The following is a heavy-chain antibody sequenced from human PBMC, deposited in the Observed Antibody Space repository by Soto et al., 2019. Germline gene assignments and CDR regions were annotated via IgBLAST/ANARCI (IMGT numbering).Heavy chain of an antibody. CDR1: TPTFSNAW. D-gene: IGHD2-21*01. V-gene: IGHV3-15*01. J-gene: IGHJ4*02. Sequence: EVHLVXSGGGLVNPGGSLRLSCAVSTPTFSNAWMSWVRQAPGKGLEWVGRIKTNTEAGTTDYAAPVKGXXTXXXXXSXXXXXXXXXXXXXXXXXXXXCXTGAVXVGIXYSSVSDSWGQGTLVTVSX. CDR3: XTGAVXVGIXYSSVSDS. CDR2: IKTNTEAGTT.